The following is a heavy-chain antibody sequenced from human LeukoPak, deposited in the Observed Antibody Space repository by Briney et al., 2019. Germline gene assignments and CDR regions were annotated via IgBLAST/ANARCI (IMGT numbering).Heavy chain of an antibody. D-gene: IGHD6-13*01. CDR3: ARLTGYSSSWPGYWFDP. CDR2: IYTSGST. Sequence: SETLSLTCTVSGGSISSYYWSWIRQPAGKGLEWIGRIYTSGSTNYNPSLKSRVTISVDTSKNQFSLKLSSVTAADTAVYYCARLTGYSSSWPGYWFDPWGQGTLVTVSS. V-gene: IGHV4-4*07. CDR1: GGSISSYY. J-gene: IGHJ5*02.